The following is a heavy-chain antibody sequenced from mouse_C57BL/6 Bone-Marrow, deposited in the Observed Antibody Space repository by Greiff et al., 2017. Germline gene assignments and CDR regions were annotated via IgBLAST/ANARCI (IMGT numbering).Heavy chain of an antibody. CDR3: TRSGSNTHSDY. Sequence: QVQLQQSGAELVRPGASVTLSCKASGYTFTDYEMHWVKQTPVHGLEWIGAIDPETGGTAYNQKFKGKAILTADKSSSTAYMELRSLTSEDSAVYYCTRSGSNTHSDYWGQGTTLTVSS. CDR2: IDPETGGT. V-gene: IGHV1-15*01. D-gene: IGHD3-1*01. CDR1: GYTFTDYE. J-gene: IGHJ2*01.